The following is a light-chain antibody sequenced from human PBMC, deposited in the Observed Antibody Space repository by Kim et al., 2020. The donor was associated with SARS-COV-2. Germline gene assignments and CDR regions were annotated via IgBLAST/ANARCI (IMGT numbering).Light chain of an antibody. CDR2: DVS. CDR3: SSYTSSSPVV. Sequence: GKPVTLSCTGTSSDGGGYNYVSWYQQQPGQAPKLMIYDVSNRPSGVSNRFSGSKSGNTASLTISALQAEDEADYYCSSYTSSSPVVFGGGTQLTVL. V-gene: IGLV2-14*03. J-gene: IGLJ2*01. CDR1: SSDGGGYNY.